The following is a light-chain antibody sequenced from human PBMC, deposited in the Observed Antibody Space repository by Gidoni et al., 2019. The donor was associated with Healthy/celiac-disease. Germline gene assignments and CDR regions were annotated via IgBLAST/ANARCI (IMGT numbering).Light chain of an antibody. V-gene: IGKV1-39*01. CDR3: QQSYSTPLT. CDR2: AAS. Sequence: DNQMTHSPSSLSASVGDRVTSTRRASQSISSYLNWYQQKPGKAPRLLIYAASSWQSGVPSRFSGSGSGTDFTLTISSLQPEDFAAYYCQQSYSTPLTFGHGTKVDIK. CDR1: QSISSY. J-gene: IGKJ3*01.